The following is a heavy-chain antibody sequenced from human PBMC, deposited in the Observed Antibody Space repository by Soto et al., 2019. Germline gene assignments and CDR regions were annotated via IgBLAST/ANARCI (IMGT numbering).Heavy chain of an antibody. CDR2: IWYDGSTK. V-gene: IGHV3-33*01. CDR3: ARFISLYGMDV. Sequence: QVQLVESGGGVVQPGRSLRLSCAASGFTFSSYGMHWVRQAPGKGLEWVAVIWYDGSTKYYADSVKGRFTITRDNSKNTLYLQMNSLRAEDAAVDYCARFISLYGMDVWGQGTTVTVSS. D-gene: IGHD3-10*01. J-gene: IGHJ6*02. CDR1: GFTFSSYG.